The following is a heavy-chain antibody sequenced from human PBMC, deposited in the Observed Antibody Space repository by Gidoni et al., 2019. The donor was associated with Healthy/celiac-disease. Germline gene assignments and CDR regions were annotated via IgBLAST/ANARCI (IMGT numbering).Heavy chain of an antibody. CDR1: GGSISSGSYY. J-gene: IGHJ4*02. CDR3: ARGGDASSGSFDY. D-gene: IGHD3-22*01. V-gene: IGHV4-61*02. Sequence: QVQLQESGPGLVKPSQTLSLTCTGSGGSISSGSYYWSWIRQPAGKGLEWIGRIYTSGSTNYNPSLKSRVTISVDTSKNQFSLKLSSVTAADTAVYYCARGGDASSGSFDYWGQGTLVTVSS. CDR2: IYTSGST.